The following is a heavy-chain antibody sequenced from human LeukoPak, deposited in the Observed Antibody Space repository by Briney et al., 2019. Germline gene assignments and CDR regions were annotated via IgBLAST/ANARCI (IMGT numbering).Heavy chain of an antibody. D-gene: IGHD6-13*01. Sequence: RAGGSLRLSCAASGFTFSNYAMSWVRQAPGKGLEWVSGINWNGGNTAYADSVKGRFTISRDNAKNSLYLQMNSLRAEDTALYYCARECSSWYCFDYWGQGTLVTVSS. CDR2: INWNGGNT. J-gene: IGHJ4*02. CDR3: ARECSSWYCFDY. V-gene: IGHV3-20*04. CDR1: GFTFSNYA.